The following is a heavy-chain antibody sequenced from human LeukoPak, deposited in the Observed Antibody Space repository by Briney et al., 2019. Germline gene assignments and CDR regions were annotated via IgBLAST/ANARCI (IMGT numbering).Heavy chain of an antibody. D-gene: IGHD6-19*01. CDR1: GGSTSSSSYY. J-gene: IGHJ4*02. CDR3: ARVKGQWLVAYFDY. V-gene: IGHV4-39*07. CDR2: IYYSGST. Sequence: PSETLSLTCTVSGGSTSSSSYYWGWIRQPPGKGLEWIGSIYYSGSTYYNPSLKSRVTISVDTSKNQFSLKLSSVTAADTAVYYCARVKGQWLVAYFDYWGQGTLVTVSS.